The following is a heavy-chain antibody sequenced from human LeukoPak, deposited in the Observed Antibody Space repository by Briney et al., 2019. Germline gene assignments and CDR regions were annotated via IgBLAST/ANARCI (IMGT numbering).Heavy chain of an antibody. J-gene: IGHJ5*02. CDR2: IIPIFGTA. Sequence: ASVKVSCKASGGTFSSYAISWVRQAPGHGLEWMGRIIPIFGTANYAQKFQGRVTITTDESTTTAYMELSSLRSEDTAVYYCASSSRSATMVRAWSYNWFDPWGQGTLVTVSS. CDR3: ASSSRSATMVRAWSYNWFDP. D-gene: IGHD3-10*01. CDR1: GGTFSSYA. V-gene: IGHV1-69*05.